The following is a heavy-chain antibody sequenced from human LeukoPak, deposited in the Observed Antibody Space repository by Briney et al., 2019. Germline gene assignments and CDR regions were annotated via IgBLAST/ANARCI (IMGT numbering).Heavy chain of an antibody. D-gene: IGHD3-22*01. CDR3: ARLDLLDSSGMDY. CDR2: VYSGGST. CDR1: GFIVSTKY. V-gene: IGHV3-53*01. J-gene: IGHJ4*02. Sequence: GGSLRLSCAVSGFIVSTKYMSWVRQAPGKGLEWVSVVYSGGSTFYVDSVKGRFTISRDNSKNTLYLQMNSLRADDTAVYYCARLDLLDSSGMDYWGQGTLVTVSS.